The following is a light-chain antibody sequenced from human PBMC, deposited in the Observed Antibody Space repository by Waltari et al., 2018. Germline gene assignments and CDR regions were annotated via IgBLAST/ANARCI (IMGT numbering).Light chain of an antibody. CDR3: QAWDTFIFV. Sequence: QSVLTQPPSVSAAPGQKVTISCSGGSSNIGMDFVSWYQKLPGTAPKVLIYDNSDRPSGIPDRFSGSNSGNTATLTISGTQSMDEADYYCQAWDTFIFVFGLGTKVTVL. V-gene: IGLV1-51*01. CDR2: DNS. J-gene: IGLJ1*01. CDR1: SSNIGMDF.